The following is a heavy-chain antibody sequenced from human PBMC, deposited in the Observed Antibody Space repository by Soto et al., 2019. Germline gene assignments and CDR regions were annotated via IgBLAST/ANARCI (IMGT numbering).Heavy chain of an antibody. CDR2: TYYSGST. CDR1: GGSMIAYY. Sequence: SETLSLTXAVSGGSMIAYYWNWMRQPPGKGLQWIGYTYYSGSTTYSPSLKSRVTISVDSSKNQCSLKLDSVTPADTAVYYCARVRRTAGKRYFDYWGPGTLVTVS. D-gene: IGHD6-13*01. J-gene: IGHJ4*02. V-gene: IGHV4-59*01. CDR3: ARVRRTAGKRYFDY.